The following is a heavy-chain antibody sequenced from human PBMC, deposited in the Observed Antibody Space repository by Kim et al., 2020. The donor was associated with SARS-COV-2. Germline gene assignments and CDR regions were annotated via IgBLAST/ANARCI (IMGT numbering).Heavy chain of an antibody. Sequence: ASVKVSCKASGYTFTSYAMHWVRQAPGQRLEWMGWINAGNGNTKYSQKFQGRVTITRDTSASTAYMELSSLRSEDTAVYYCARDGLYYYDSSGYFDYWGQGTLVTVSS. CDR3: ARDGLYYYDSSGYFDY. V-gene: IGHV1-3*01. D-gene: IGHD3-22*01. J-gene: IGHJ4*02. CDR1: GYTFTSYA. CDR2: INAGNGNT.